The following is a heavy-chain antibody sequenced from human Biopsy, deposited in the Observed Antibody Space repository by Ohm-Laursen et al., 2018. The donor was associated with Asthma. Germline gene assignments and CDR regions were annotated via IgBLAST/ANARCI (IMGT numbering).Heavy chain of an antibody. CDR1: GYSLTDLS. CDR2: HDHEEGGT. D-gene: IGHD4-17*01. J-gene: IGHJ4*02. Sequence: SVKVSCKLSGYSLTDLSMHWVRQAPGQGLEWMGGHDHEEGGTVTARRFQGRVTMTEDTSTDTAYMELSSLSSDDTAVYYCAPDFPKDYVRYNFQFWGQGTLVTVSS. CDR3: APDFPKDYVRYNFQF. V-gene: IGHV1-24*01.